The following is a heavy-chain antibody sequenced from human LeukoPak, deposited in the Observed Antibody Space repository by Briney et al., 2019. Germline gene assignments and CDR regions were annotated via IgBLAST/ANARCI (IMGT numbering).Heavy chain of an antibody. CDR1: GDSISSSSYY. D-gene: IGHD1-26*01. Sequence: SETLSLTCTVSGDSISSSSYYWGFIRQPPGQGLEWIGSIYYSGSTYYNASFKTRVTISLDTSKNQFSLKLSSVTAADTAVYYCARVMYSGSYGYFDYWGQGTLVTVSS. CDR3: ARVMYSGSYGYFDY. V-gene: IGHV4-39*07. J-gene: IGHJ4*02. CDR2: IYYSGST.